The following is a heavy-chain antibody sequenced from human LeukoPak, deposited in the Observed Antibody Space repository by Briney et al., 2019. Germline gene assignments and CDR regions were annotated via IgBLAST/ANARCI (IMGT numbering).Heavy chain of an antibody. V-gene: IGHV3-21*01. CDR1: GFTFSNFA. CDR3: ARIGAGSSRDY. Sequence: PGGSLRLSCAASGFTFSNFAMTWVRQAPGKGLEWVSSIFGSSSTYYSDSLKGRFTISRDNAKNSLYLQMNSLRAEDTAVYYCARIGAGSSRDYWGQGTLLTVSS. D-gene: IGHD6-13*01. CDR2: IFGSSST. J-gene: IGHJ4*02.